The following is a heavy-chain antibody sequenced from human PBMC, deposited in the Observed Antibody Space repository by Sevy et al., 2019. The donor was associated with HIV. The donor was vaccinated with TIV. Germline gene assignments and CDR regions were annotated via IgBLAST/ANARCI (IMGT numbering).Heavy chain of an antibody. V-gene: IGHV4-34*01. CDR3: ASGRGYSYGSHLGY. Sequence: SETLSLTCAVYGGSFSGYYWSWIRPPPGKGLEWIGEINHSGSTNYNPSLKSRVTISVDTSKNQFSLKLSSVTAADTAVYYCASGRGYSYGSHLGYWGQGTLVTVSS. D-gene: IGHD5-18*01. J-gene: IGHJ4*02. CDR2: INHSGST. CDR1: GGSFSGYY.